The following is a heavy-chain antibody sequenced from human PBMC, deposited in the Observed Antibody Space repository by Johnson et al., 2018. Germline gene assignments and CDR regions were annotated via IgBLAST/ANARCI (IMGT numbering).Heavy chain of an antibody. J-gene: IGHJ3*02. CDR1: GFMFSRYG. Sequence: VQLVESGGGLAQPGGSLRLSCAASGFMFSRYGLHWVRQAPGKGLEYVSAISGNGAITYYADSVKGRFTLSRENSKNTLFLQMGSLRVEDTALYYCTSDAFDIWGPGTMVTVSS. CDR3: TSDAFDI. V-gene: IGHV3-64*07. CDR2: ISGNGAIT.